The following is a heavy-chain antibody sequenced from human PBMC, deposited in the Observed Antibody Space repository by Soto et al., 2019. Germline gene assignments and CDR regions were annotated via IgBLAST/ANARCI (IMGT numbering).Heavy chain of an antibody. CDR2: IYPGDSDT. CDR1: GYSFTSYW. Sequence: GESLKISCKGSGYSFTSYWIGWVRQMPGKGLEWMGIIYPGDSDTRYSPSFQGQVTISADKSISTAYLQWSSLKASDTAMYYCARHQAQYYYGMDVWGQGTTVTVSS. V-gene: IGHV5-51*01. J-gene: IGHJ6*02. CDR3: ARHQAQYYYGMDV.